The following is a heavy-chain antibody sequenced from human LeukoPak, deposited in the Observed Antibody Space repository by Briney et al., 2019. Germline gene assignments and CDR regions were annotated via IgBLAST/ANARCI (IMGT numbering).Heavy chain of an antibody. D-gene: IGHD1-26*01. CDR3: ARDPYSGSYSDYYYYYMDV. Sequence: PRGALRVSCAASGFTFSSNAMTWVRQAPGKGLECVSSISSSGSYIYYAESVKGRFTISRDNAKNSLYLQLNSLRAEDTAVYYCARDPYSGSYSDYYYYYMDVWGKGTTVTVSS. CDR1: GFTFSSNA. V-gene: IGHV3-21*01. J-gene: IGHJ6*03. CDR2: ISSSGSYI.